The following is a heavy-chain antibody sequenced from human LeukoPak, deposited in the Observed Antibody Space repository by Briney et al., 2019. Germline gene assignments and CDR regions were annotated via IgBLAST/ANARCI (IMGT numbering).Heavy chain of an antibody. V-gene: IGHV4-59*01. D-gene: IGHD1-26*01. J-gene: IGHJ4*02. CDR3: ARDRYGSFSDY. Sequence: PSETLSLTCTVSGGSISSYYWSWIRQPPGKGLEWIGYIYYSGSTNYNPSLKSRVTISVDTSKNQFSLKLSSVTAADTAVYYCARDRYGSFSDYWGQGTLVTVSS. CDR1: GGSISSYY. CDR2: IYYSGST.